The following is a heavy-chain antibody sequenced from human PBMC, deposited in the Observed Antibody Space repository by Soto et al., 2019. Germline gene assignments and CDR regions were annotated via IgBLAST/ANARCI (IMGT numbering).Heavy chain of an antibody. V-gene: IGHV3-7*01. J-gene: IGHJ4*02. Sequence: EVQLVESGGGLVQPGGSLRLSCAASGFIFSSYWMSWVRQSPGKGLEWVANIKEDGSEKYYVDSVKGRFTISRDNAKKSLYLQMISLRAEDTAVYYCAKRGDDFDDWGQGTLVTVSS. CDR2: IKEDGSEK. CDR1: GFIFSSYW. CDR3: AKRGDDFDD. D-gene: IGHD2-21*01.